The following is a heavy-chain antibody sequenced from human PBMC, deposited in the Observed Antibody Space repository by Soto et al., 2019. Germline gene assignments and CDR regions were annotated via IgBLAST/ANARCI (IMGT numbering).Heavy chain of an antibody. D-gene: IGHD5-12*01. CDR2: IYPGDSDT. J-gene: IGHJ4*02. V-gene: IGHV5-51*01. CDR1: GYSFTNHW. Sequence: PGESLKISCKGSGYSFTNHWIGWVRQMPGKGLEWMGIIYPGDSDTRYSPSFQGQVTISVDKSISTAYLQWSSLKASDTAMYYCARDKVSTLISFDYWRQGTLVTVSS. CDR3: ARDKVSTLISFDY.